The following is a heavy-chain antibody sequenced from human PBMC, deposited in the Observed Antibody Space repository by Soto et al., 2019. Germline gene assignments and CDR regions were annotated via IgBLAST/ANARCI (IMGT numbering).Heavy chain of an antibody. CDR2: ISYDGSNK. D-gene: IGHD3-22*01. Sequence: PGGSLRLSCAASGFTFSSYAMHWVRQAPGKGLEWVAVISYDGSNKYYADSVKGRFTISRDNSKNTLYLQMNSLRAEDTAVYYCARETGVVITRSGYFDYWGQGTLVTVSS. V-gene: IGHV3-30-3*01. CDR3: ARETGVVITRSGYFDY. CDR1: GFTFSSYA. J-gene: IGHJ4*02.